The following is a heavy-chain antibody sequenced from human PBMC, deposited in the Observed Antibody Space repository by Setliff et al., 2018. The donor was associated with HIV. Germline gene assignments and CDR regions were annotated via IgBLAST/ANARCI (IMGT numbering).Heavy chain of an antibody. CDR3: VRLPFPPYCGGDCYSIDY. J-gene: IGHJ4*02. Sequence: GESLKISCAASGFTFSSYSMNWVRQAPGKGLEWVSAISSGGEIMFYADSVKGRFTISRDNAKNSLYLQMNSLRAEDTAVYYCVRLPFPPYCGGDCYSIDYWGQGTLVTVSS. CDR1: GFTFSSYS. D-gene: IGHD2-21*02. V-gene: IGHV3-23*01. CDR2: ISSGGEIM.